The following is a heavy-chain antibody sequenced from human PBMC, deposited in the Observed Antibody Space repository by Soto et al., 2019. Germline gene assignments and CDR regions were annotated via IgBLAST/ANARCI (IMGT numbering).Heavy chain of an antibody. CDR1: GDSVSSNSAA. Sequence: SQTLSLTCAISGDSVSSNSAAWNWIRQSPSRGLEWLGRTYYRSKWYNDYAVSVKSRITINPDTSKNQFSLQLKSVTPEDTAVYYCARGGDGGSYYDVFNNWFDPWGQGTLVTVSS. V-gene: IGHV6-1*01. CDR2: TYYRSKWYN. CDR3: ARGGDGGSYYDVFNNWFDP. D-gene: IGHD1-26*01. J-gene: IGHJ5*02.